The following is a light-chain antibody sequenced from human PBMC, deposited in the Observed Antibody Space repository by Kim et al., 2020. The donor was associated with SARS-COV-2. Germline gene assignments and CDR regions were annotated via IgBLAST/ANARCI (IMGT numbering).Light chain of an antibody. CDR3: MQARQTLYT. V-gene: IGKV2-28*01. J-gene: IGKJ2*01. CDR2: LGS. Sequence: DIVMTQSPVSLPVTPGEPASITCRSSQSLLDSNGYNYLDWYLQKPGQTPQLLIFLGSNRASGVPDRFSGSGSGTDFTLKITRVEPDDVGIYYCMQARQTLYTFGQGTKVDIK. CDR1: QSLLDSNGYNY.